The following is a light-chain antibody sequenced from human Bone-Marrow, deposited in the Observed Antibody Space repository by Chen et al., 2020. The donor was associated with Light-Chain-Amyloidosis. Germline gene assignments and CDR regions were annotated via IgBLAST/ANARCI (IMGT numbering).Light chain of an antibody. Sequence: SALTQPASVSGSPGPSITISCTGTSNDVGISDYVSWYQQHAGEAPKLVLYDVRYRPSGISHRFSGSKAGNTASLAISGLQAEDEADYYGSSYTRNKSPLGFGGGTRLTVL. J-gene: IGLJ3*02. CDR1: SNDVGISDY. V-gene: IGLV2-14*03. CDR2: DVR. CDR3: SSYTRNKSPLG.